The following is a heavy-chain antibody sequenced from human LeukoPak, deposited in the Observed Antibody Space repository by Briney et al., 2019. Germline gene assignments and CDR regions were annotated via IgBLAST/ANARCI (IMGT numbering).Heavy chain of an antibody. D-gene: IGHD3-22*01. CDR1: GGSISSYY. CDR3: ARCYYDPSGYFDY. J-gene: IGHJ4*02. V-gene: IGHV4-59*08. Sequence: PSETLSLTCTVSGGSISSYYWSWIRQPPGKGLEWIGYIYYSGSTNHNPSLKSRVTISVDTSKNQFSLKVSSVTAADAAVYYCARCYYDPSGYFDYWGPGALVTVSS. CDR2: IYYSGST.